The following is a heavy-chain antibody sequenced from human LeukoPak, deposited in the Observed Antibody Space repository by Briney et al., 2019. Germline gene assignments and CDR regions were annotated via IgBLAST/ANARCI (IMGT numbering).Heavy chain of an antibody. CDR2: IYYSGST. CDR1: GGSISSGAYP. Sequence: SQTLSLTCTVSGGSISSGAYPWSWIRQHPGEGLEWIGYIYYSGSTCYNPSLKSRVSISVDTSKNQFSLKLSSVTAADTAVYYCARGRGVRGQGTTVTVSS. J-gene: IGHJ6*02. CDR3: ARGRGV. V-gene: IGHV4-31*03.